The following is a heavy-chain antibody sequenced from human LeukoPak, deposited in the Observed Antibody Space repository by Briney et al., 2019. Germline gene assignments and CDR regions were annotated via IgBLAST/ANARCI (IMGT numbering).Heavy chain of an antibody. J-gene: IGHJ4*02. CDR2: ISAGGGST. D-gene: IGHD3-10*01. CDR1: GFTFSSYA. V-gene: IGHV3-23*01. Sequence: GGSLRLSCAASGFTFSSYAMSWVRQAPGKGLEWVSTISAGGGSTYYADSVKGRFTISRDNSKNTLYLQMNSLRAEDTAVYYCAKGIKSFGYWGQETLVTVSS. CDR3: AKGIKSFGY.